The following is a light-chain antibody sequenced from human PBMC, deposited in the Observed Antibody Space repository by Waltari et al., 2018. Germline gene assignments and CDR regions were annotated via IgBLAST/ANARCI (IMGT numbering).Light chain of an antibody. CDR1: QNIAPW. Sequence: DIQLTQSPSSVSASVGDRVTITCRASQNIAPWLAWYQQEPGKAPKLLISGAFLLQNGVPSRFSGSGSGTDFTLTISSLQPEDFATYYCQKANSFPFTFGPGTKVNIK. CDR3: QKANSFPFT. CDR2: GAF. V-gene: IGKV1-12*01. J-gene: IGKJ3*01.